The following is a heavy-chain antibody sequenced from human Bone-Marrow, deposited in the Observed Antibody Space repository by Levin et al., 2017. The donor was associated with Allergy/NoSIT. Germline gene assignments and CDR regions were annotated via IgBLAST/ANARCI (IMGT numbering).Heavy chain of an antibody. D-gene: IGHD3-10*01. J-gene: IGHJ4*02. CDR2: LTGEDGEIT. Sequence: GGSLRLSCAASGFSLSTCAMSWVRQAPGKGLEWVSALTGEDGEITIYAASVKGRFTISRDNSKNTLYLQMNSLRAEDTAVYYCAKESALSGGSFDYWGQGTLVTVSS. CDR1: GFSLSTCA. CDR3: AKESALSGGSFDY. V-gene: IGHV3-23*01.